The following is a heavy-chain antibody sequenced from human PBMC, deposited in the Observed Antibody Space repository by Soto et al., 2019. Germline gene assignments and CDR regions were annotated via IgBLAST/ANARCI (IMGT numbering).Heavy chain of an antibody. CDR3: AKDPRSITGTTSTEDFQQ. CDR2: VIPVLGIT. V-gene: IGHV1-69*13. D-gene: IGHD1-20*01. Sequence: ASVKVSCKASGGTFSGYAITWVRQAPWQGLEWMGGVIPVLGITNYAQKFQGRITIAADDSTGTAHMDLRSLSSEDTAVYYCAKDPRSITGTTSTEDFQQWGQGTLVTVSS. CDR1: GGTFSGYA. J-gene: IGHJ1*01.